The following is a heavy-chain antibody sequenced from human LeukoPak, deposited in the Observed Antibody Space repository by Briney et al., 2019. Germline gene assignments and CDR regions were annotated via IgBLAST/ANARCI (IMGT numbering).Heavy chain of an antibody. Sequence: GATVKVSCKASGYTFTGYYMHWVRQAPGQGLEWMGRINPNSGGTNYAQKFQGRVTMTRDTSISTAYMELSRLRSDDTAVYYCARERDDYYDSSGCFDYWGQGTLVTVSS. V-gene: IGHV1-2*06. CDR2: INPNSGGT. CDR1: GYTFTGYY. CDR3: ARERDDYYDSSGCFDY. J-gene: IGHJ4*02. D-gene: IGHD3-22*01.